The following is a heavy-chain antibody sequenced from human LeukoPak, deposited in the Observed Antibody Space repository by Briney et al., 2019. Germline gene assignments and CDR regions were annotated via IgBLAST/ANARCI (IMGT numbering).Heavy chain of an antibody. V-gene: IGHV3-23*01. CDR1: GFTFSGYG. J-gene: IGHJ4*02. Sequence: GGTLRLSCAASGFTFSGYGMSWVRQAPGKGLEWVSAISGSGGSTYYADSVKGRFTISRDNSKNTLYLQMNSLRAEDTAVYYCAKDVSLVVVAATPFDYWGQGTLVTVSS. D-gene: IGHD2-15*01. CDR2: ISGSGGST. CDR3: AKDVSLVVVAATPFDY.